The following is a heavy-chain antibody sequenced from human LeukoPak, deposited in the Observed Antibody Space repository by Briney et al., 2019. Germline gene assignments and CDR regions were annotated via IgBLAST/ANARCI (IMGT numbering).Heavy chain of an antibody. D-gene: IGHD7-27*01. V-gene: IGHV1-46*01. CDR3: ARAKRGDPSDV. J-gene: IGHJ6*04. Sequence: ASVKVSCKASGYSFTSFAISWVRQAPGQGLEWMGIINPSGGSTSYAQKFQGRVTMTRDTSTSTVYMELSSLRSEDTAVYYCARAKRGDPSDVWGKGTTVTISS. CDR2: INPSGGST. CDR1: GYSFTSFA.